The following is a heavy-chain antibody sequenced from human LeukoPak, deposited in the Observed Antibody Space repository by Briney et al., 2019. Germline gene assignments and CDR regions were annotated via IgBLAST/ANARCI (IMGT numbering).Heavy chain of an antibody. CDR2: ISYDGSNK. J-gene: IGHJ4*02. CDR3: AKGLWFGELLDDY. CDR1: GFTFSSYG. D-gene: IGHD3-10*01. V-gene: IGHV3-30*18. Sequence: GGSLRLSCAASGFTFSSYGMHWVRQAPGKGLEWVAVISYDGSNKYYADSVKGRFTISRYNSKNTLYLQMNSLRAEDTAVYYCAKGLWFGELLDDYWGQGTLVTVSS.